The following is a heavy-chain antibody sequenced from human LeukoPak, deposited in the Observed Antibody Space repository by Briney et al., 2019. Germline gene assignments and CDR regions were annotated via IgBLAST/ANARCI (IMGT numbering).Heavy chain of an antibody. CDR1: GFTFSSYG. CDR3: AKTPGDYYYYYYYGMDV. D-gene: IGHD4-17*01. CDR2: IRYDGSNK. J-gene: IGHJ6*02. V-gene: IGHV3-30*02. Sequence: PGGSLRLSCAASGFTFSSYGMHWVRQAPGKGLEWVAFIRYDGSNKYYADSVKGRFTISRDNSKNTLYLQMNSLRAEDTAVYYCAKTPGDYYYYYYYGMDVWGQGNTVTVSS.